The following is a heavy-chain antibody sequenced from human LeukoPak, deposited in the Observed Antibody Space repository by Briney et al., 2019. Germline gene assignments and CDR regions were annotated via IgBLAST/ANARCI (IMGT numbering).Heavy chain of an antibody. Sequence: GGSLRLSCAASGLTFSNYWMSWVRQAPGKGLEWVANIKQDGSEEYYVDSVKGRFTISRDSAKNSLFLQMNDLRAEDTAVYYCATKLPAAGRGFDYWGQGTLVTVSS. J-gene: IGHJ4*02. CDR2: IKQDGSEE. V-gene: IGHV3-7*03. D-gene: IGHD6-13*01. CDR3: ATKLPAAGRGFDY. CDR1: GLTFSNYW.